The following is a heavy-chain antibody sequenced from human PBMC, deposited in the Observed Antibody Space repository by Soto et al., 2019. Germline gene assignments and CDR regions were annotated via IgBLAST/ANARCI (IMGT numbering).Heavy chain of an antibody. CDR1: GGTFNKYA. J-gene: IGHJ6*02. CDR3: SIVTAYGMDV. CDR2: IIPVYGTP. D-gene: IGHD2-15*01. V-gene: IGHV1-69*01. Sequence: QVQLEQSGAEVKKHGSSLKVSCKATGGTFNKYAISWVRQAPGQGLEWMAGIIPVYGTPNYAQRFQDRVTIVADESTTTAYMEVNSLRSEDTAIYYCSIVTAYGMDVWGPGTTVIVSS.